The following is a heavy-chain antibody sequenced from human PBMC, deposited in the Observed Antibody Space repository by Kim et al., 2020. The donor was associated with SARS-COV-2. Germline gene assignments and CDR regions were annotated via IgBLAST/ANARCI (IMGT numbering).Heavy chain of an antibody. V-gene: IGHV3-20*03. Sequence: KGRFTISRDNAKNSLYLQMNSLRAEDTALYYCARDRLGSYSQYNWFDPWGQGTLVTVSS. CDR3: ARDRLGSYSQYNWFDP. D-gene: IGHD1-26*01. J-gene: IGHJ5*02.